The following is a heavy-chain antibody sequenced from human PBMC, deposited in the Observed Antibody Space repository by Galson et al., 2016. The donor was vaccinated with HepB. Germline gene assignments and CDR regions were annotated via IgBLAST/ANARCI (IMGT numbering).Heavy chain of an antibody. Sequence: SLRLSCAASGFTFKNYAMNWVRQAPGKGLEWVSVVSGRGDNTYYADSVKGRLTIPRDNSNNTLFLQMNSRRVEDTAVCYCAKGRSAIAAAGLNYWGQGTLVTVSS. CDR2: VSGRGDNT. V-gene: IGHV3-23*01. CDR1: GFTFKNYA. CDR3: AKGRSAIAAAGLNY. D-gene: IGHD6-13*01. J-gene: IGHJ4*02.